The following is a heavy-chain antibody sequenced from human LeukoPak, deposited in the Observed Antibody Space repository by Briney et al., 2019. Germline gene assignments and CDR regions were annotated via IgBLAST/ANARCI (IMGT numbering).Heavy chain of an antibody. CDR1: GFTFSSYW. CDR3: ARDAPPLDFWSGYLDY. Sequence: PGGSLRLSCSASGFTFSSYWMSWVRQAPGKGLEWVANIKQDGSEKYYVDSVKGRFTISRDNAKNSLYLQMNSLRAEDTAVYYCARDAPPLDFWSGYLDYWGQGTLVTVSS. CDR2: IKQDGSEK. V-gene: IGHV3-7*01. J-gene: IGHJ4*02. D-gene: IGHD3-3*01.